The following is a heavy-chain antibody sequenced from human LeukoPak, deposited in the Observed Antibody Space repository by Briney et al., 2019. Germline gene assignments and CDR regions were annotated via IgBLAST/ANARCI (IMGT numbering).Heavy chain of an antibody. J-gene: IGHJ4*02. CDR3: ARPYDILTGTSDY. Sequence: GGSLRLSCAASGFTFSSYSMNWVRQAPGKGLEWVSSISSSSSYIYYADSVKGRFTISRDNAKNSLYLQMNSLRAEDTAVYYCARPYDILTGTSDYWGQGTLVTVSS. V-gene: IGHV3-21*01. D-gene: IGHD3-9*01. CDR1: GFTFSSYS. CDR2: ISSSSSYI.